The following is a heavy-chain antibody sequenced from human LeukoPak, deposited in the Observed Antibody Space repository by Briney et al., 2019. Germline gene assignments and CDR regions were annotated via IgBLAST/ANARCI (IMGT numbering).Heavy chain of an antibody. Sequence: GRSLRLSCAASGFTFSSYAMHWVRRAPGKGLEWVAVISYDGSNKYYADSVKGRFTISRDNSKNTLYLQMNSLRAEDTAVYYCARDPRWFGELSKGCWFDPWGQGTLVTVSS. D-gene: IGHD3-10*01. V-gene: IGHV3-30-3*01. CDR2: ISYDGSNK. J-gene: IGHJ5*02. CDR1: GFTFSSYA. CDR3: ARDPRWFGELSKGCWFDP.